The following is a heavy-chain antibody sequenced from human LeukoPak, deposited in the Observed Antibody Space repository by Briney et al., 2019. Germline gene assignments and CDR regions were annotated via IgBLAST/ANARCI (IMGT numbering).Heavy chain of an antibody. D-gene: IGHD5-12*01. CDR3: AQAPRSGYSDPEPYN. Sequence: QTGGTLSFSASASGFTVSYYSRSWHRQAPGKGLEGISSTSVSGGTFSADSVNGRFTLSSDTSKNTLSLQLNDLTAEDTAVYYCAQAPRSGYSDPEPYNWGQGTLVTVSS. CDR1: GFTVSYYS. V-gene: IGHV3-23*01. CDR2: TSVSGGT. J-gene: IGHJ4*02.